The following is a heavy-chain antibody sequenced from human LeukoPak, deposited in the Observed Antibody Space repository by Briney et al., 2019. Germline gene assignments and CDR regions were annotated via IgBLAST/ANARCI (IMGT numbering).Heavy chain of an antibody. V-gene: IGHV3-9*03. CDR1: GFTFDDYA. Sequence: GRSLRLSCAASGFTFDDYAMHWVRQAPGKGLEWVSGISWNSGSIGYADPVKGRFTISRDNAKNSLYLQMNSLRAEDMALYYCAKGNQQWLAYDAFDIWGQGTMVTVSS. D-gene: IGHD6-19*01. CDR3: AKGNQQWLAYDAFDI. J-gene: IGHJ3*02. CDR2: ISWNSGSI.